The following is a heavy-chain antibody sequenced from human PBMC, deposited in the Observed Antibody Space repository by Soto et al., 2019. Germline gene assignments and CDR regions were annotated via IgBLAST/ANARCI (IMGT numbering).Heavy chain of an antibody. Sequence: QVQLVESGGNMVQPGSSLRLSSTGTESTFRTYDIHWVRQAPGEGPQWVAHISPDGSSEYWADSVKGRFTISRDNAKNKVYLQVSSLLSDDTAVYYCARGPSHGAFDTWGPGTMVTVSS. J-gene: IGHJ3*02. CDR3: ARGPSHGAFDT. CDR1: ESTFRTYD. V-gene: IGHV3-30-3*01. CDR2: ISPDGSSE.